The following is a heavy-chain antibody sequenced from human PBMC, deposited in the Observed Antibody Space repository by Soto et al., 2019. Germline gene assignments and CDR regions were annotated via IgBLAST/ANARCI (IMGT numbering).Heavy chain of an antibody. CDR2: IYYSGST. Sequence: PSETLSLTCTVSGGSISSGGYYWSWIRQHPGKGLEWIGYIYYSGSTYYNPSLKSRVIISVDTSKNQFSLKLSSVTAADTAVYYCASGVVTPPGAFDYWGQGTLVTVSS. CDR1: GGSISSGGYY. V-gene: IGHV4-31*03. D-gene: IGHD3-3*01. CDR3: ASGVVTPPGAFDY. J-gene: IGHJ4*02.